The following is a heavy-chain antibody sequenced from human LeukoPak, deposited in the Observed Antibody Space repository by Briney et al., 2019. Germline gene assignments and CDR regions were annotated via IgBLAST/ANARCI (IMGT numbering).Heavy chain of an antibody. Sequence: GRSLRLSCAVSGFTFSNSAMYWVRHAPGEGREFVSVISTNGDRTYYADAVKGRFTISRDNSENTLYLQLNSLRPEDTAVYYCAKGGGRDIWYFDYWGQGILVTVSS. CDR2: ISTNGDRT. CDR1: GFTFSNSA. J-gene: IGHJ4*02. CDR3: AKGGGRDIWYFDY. V-gene: IGHV3-64*02. D-gene: IGHD3-10*01.